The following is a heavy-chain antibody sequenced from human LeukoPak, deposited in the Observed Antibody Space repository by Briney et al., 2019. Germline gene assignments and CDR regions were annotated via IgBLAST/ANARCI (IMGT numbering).Heavy chain of an antibody. Sequence: GGSLRLSCAASGFTFSSYSMNWVRQAPGKGLEWVSSISSSSSYIYYADSVKGRFTISRDNAKNSLYLQMNSLRAGDTAVYYCARDGEGYCSSTSCYYYYYYMDVWGKGTTVTVSS. CDR1: GFTFSSYS. J-gene: IGHJ6*03. V-gene: IGHV3-21*01. CDR3: ARDGEGYCSSTSCYYYYYYMDV. CDR2: ISSSSSYI. D-gene: IGHD2-2*01.